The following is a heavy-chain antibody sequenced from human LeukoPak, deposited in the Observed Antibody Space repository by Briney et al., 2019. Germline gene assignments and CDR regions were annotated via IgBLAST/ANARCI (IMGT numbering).Heavy chain of an antibody. Sequence: PSETLSLTCTVSGGSISSGDYYWGWIRQPPGKGLEWIGSIYYSGSTYYNPSLKSRVTISVDTSKNQFSLKLSSVTAADTAVYYCARHPVGIAVAGECDYWGQGTLVTVSS. V-gene: IGHV4-39*01. CDR1: GGSISSGDYY. CDR3: ARHPVGIAVAGECDY. J-gene: IGHJ4*02. CDR2: IYYSGST. D-gene: IGHD6-19*01.